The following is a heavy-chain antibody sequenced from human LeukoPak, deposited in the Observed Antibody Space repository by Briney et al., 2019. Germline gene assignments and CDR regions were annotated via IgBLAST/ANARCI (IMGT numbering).Heavy chain of an antibody. V-gene: IGHV3-21*01. CDR1: GFTFSSYS. D-gene: IGHD6-13*01. CDR2: ISSSSSYI. CDR3: ASEDPYSSSRSSGY. Sequence: GGSLRLSCAASGFTFSSYSMNWVRQAPGRGLEWVSSISSSSSYIYYADSVKGRFTISRDNAKNSLYLQMNSLRAEDTAVYYCASEDPYSSSRSSGYWGQGTLVTVSS. J-gene: IGHJ4*02.